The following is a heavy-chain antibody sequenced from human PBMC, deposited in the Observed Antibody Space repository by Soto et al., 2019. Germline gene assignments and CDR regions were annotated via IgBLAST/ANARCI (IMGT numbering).Heavy chain of an antibody. CDR1: GFTFSSYG. V-gene: IGHV3-30*18. J-gene: IGHJ6*02. CDR3: AKDPIRITIFGVVRDYYYGIDV. CDR2: ISYDGSNK. Sequence: QVQLVESGGGVVQPGRSLRLSCAASGFTFSSYGMHWVRQAPGKGLEWVAVISYDGSNKYYADSVTGRFTISRHNSKNALYLQMNSLRAEYTAVYYCAKDPIRITIFGVVRDYYYGIDVWGQGTTVTFSS. D-gene: IGHD3-3*01.